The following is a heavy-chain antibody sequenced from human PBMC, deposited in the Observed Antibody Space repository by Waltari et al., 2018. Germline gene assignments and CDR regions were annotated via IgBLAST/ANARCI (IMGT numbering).Heavy chain of an antibody. D-gene: IGHD3-3*01. J-gene: IGHJ6*01. CDR1: GGSFSDYY. CDR3: ASVWSGYVYYYYGLDV. Sequence: QVQLQQWGAGLLKPSETLSLTCAVYGGSFSDYYWTWIRQPPGKGLECIGEINHSGNTNYKPSLKSRVTISVDTSKNQFSLNLTSVTAADTAVYYCASVWSGYVYYYYGLDVWGQGTTVTVSS. V-gene: IGHV4-34*01. CDR2: INHSGNT.